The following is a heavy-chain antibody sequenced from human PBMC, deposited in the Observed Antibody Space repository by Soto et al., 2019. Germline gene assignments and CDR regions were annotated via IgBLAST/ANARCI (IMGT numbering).Heavy chain of an antibody. J-gene: IGHJ5*02. V-gene: IGHV4-34*01. CDR1: GGSFSGYY. CDR3: ARVAVAGTSWFDP. CDR2: INHSGST. D-gene: IGHD6-19*01. Sequence: SETLSLTCAVYGGSFSGYYWSWIRQPSGKGLEWIGEINHSGSTNYNPSLKSRVTISVDTSKNQFSLKLSSVTAADTAVYYCARVAVAGTSWFDPWGQGTLVTVSS.